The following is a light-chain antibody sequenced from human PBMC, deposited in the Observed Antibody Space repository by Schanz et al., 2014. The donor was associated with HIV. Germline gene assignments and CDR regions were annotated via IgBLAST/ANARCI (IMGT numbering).Light chain of an antibody. V-gene: IGKV3-20*01. CDR1: QSVTRTY. Sequence: EIVLTQSPGTLSLSPGEGATLSCRASQSVTRTYLAWYQQKPGQAPRLLIYGASKRATGIPDRFSGSGSGTDFTLTISRLESEDFAVYYCQQYGSSLITFGQGTRLEIK. CDR3: QQYGSSLIT. J-gene: IGKJ5*01. CDR2: GAS.